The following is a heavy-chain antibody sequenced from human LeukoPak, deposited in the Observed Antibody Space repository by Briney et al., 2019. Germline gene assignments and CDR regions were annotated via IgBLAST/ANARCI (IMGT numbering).Heavy chain of an antibody. V-gene: IGHV3-7*01. J-gene: IGHJ6*03. CDR3: ARSDSSGWYGEYYYYMDV. Sequence: GSLRLSCAASGFTFSSHWMSWVRQAPGKGLEWVANIKHDGSEKDYVDSVEGRFTIPRDNVKNSLYLQMDSLRAEDTAVYYCARSDSSGWYGEYYYYMDVWGKGTTVTVSS. CDR1: GFTFSSHW. D-gene: IGHD6-19*01. CDR2: IKHDGSEK.